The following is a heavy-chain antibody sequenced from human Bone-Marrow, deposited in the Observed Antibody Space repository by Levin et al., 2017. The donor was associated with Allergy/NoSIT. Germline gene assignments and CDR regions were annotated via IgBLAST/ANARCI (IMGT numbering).Heavy chain of an antibody. D-gene: IGHD2-8*02. CDR3: ARGIIGAVRVAHKEAFDI. V-gene: IGHV3-21*01. CDR1: GFTFSIYS. Sequence: GESLKISCTVSGFTFSIYSINWVRQAPGKGLEWVSSISSSGSDMYYVDSVRGRFTISRDNAKNSLTLQMNSLRAEDTAVYDCARGIIGAVRVAHKEAFDIWGQGTMVSVSS. J-gene: IGHJ3*02. CDR2: ISSSGSDM.